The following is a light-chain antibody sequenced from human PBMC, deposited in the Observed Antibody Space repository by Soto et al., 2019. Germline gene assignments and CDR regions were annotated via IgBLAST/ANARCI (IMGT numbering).Light chain of an antibody. J-gene: IGKJ1*01. CDR2: DVS. V-gene: IGKV3-11*01. Sequence: EIVLTQSPATRPLSPGERGTLSCRASESVTNYLAWYQQKPGQAPRLLVYDVSNRATGIPARFSGGVSGTDGTITISSLEKEDASVYFCLQRSNWTSTFGQGTKVDIK. CDR1: ESVTNY. CDR3: LQRSNWTST.